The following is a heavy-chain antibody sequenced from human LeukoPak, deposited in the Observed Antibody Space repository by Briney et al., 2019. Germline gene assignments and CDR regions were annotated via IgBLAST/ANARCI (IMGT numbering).Heavy chain of an antibody. CDR3: AKDLFDFWSGPTRYYYYGVDV. Sequence: GRSLRLSCAASGFTFSSYGMHWVRQAPGKGLEWVAVISYDGSNKYYADSVKGRFTISRDNSKNTLYLQMNSLRAEDTAVYYCAKDLFDFWSGPTRYYYYGVDVWGQGTTVTVSS. V-gene: IGHV3-30*18. CDR1: GFTFSSYG. J-gene: IGHJ6*02. CDR2: ISYDGSNK. D-gene: IGHD3-3*01.